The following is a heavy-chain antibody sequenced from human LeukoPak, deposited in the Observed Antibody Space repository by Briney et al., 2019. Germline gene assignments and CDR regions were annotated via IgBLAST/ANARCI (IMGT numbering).Heavy chain of an antibody. CDR2: ISSSRTYI. J-gene: IGHJ4*02. Sequence: GGSLRLSCAASGFTFSEYFMTWIRQAPGKGLEWVSSISSSRTYINYADSVKGRFTVSRDDAKNSLFLQMNSLRAEDTAVYYCAREYYYKFEYWGQGTLVTVSS. D-gene: IGHD2/OR15-2a*01. CDR1: GFTFSEYF. V-gene: IGHV3-11*05. CDR3: AREYYYKFEY.